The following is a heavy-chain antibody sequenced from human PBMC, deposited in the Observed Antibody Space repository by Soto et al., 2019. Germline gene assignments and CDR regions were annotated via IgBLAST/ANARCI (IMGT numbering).Heavy chain of an antibody. CDR1: GWCFSGYY. CDR3: ARDKITGLFDY. J-gene: IGHJ4*02. Sequence: PSETLSLTCAVYGWCFSGYYWTWIRQPPGTGLEWIGEINHSGSTNYNPSLKSRVTISVDTSKNQFSLKLTSVTAADTAVYYCARDKITGLFDYWGQGTLVT. V-gene: IGHV4-34*01. CDR2: INHSGST. D-gene: IGHD2-8*02.